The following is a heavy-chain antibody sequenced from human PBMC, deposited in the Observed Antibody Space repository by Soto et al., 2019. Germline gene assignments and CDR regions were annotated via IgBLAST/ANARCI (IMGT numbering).Heavy chain of an antibody. V-gene: IGHV1-46*01. D-gene: IGHD3-3*01. CDR3: AAAYDFWSGYLTYAFDI. Sequence: GASVKVSCKASGYTFTSYYMHWVRQAPGQGLECMGIINPSGGSTSYAQKFQGRVTITRDMSTSTAYMELSSLRSEDTAVYYCAAAYDFWSGYLTYAFDIWGQGTMVTVSS. CDR2: INPSGGST. CDR1: GYTFTSYY. J-gene: IGHJ3*02.